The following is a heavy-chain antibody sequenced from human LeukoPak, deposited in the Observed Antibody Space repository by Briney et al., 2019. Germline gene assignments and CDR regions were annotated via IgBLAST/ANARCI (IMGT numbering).Heavy chain of an antibody. V-gene: IGHV5-10-1*01. CDR1: GYSFSTYH. Sequence: GESLKISCEGSGYSFSTYHISWVRQMPGKGREWMGRIVPSDAYTNYGPSFQGHVTTSADKSISTAYLQWSSLKASDTGISFCARTYDGDYDYAFDPWGQGTLVTVSS. D-gene: IGHD4-17*01. CDR2: IVPSDAYT. CDR3: ARTYDGDYDYAFDP. J-gene: IGHJ5*02.